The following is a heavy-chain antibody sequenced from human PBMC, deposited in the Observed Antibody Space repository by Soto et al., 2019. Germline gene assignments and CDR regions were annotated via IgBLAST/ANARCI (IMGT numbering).Heavy chain of an antibody. CDR3: ARRGYSYGYWYYYGMDV. J-gene: IGHJ6*02. D-gene: IGHD5-18*01. CDR1: GYSFTSYW. CDR2: IYPGDSDT. Sequence: RGESLKISCKGSGYSFTSYWIGWVRQMPGKGLEWMGIIYPGDSDTRYSPSFQGQVTISADKSISTAYLQWSSLKASDTALYYCARRGYSYGYWYYYGMDVWGQGTTVTVSS. V-gene: IGHV5-51*01.